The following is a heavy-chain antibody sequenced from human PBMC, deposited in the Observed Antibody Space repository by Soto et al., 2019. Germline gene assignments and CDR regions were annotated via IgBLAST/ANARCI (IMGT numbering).Heavy chain of an antibody. CDR2: IYYSGST. J-gene: IGHJ4*02. CDR1: GGSVSSGSYY. CDR3: ARRGTIREMAIIRGGAYYYDY. V-gene: IGHV4-61*01. Sequence: PSETLSLTCTVSGGSVSSGSYYWSWIRQPPGKGLEWIGYIYYSGSTNYHPSLKSRVTISVDTSKNQFSLKLSPVTAADTAVYYCARRGTIREMAIIRGGAYYYDYCGQGTLVTVYS. D-gene: IGHD2-21*01.